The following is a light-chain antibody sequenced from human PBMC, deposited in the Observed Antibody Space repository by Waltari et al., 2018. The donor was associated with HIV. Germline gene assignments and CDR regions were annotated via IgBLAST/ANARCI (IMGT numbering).Light chain of an antibody. J-gene: IGLJ2*01. CDR2: RNN. CDR3: ATWDDSLSVVV. V-gene: IGLV1-47*01. CDR1: SSNIASNY. Sequence: QSVLTQPPSASGTPGQRVLISCSGSSSNIASNYVSWYQQLPGTAPKLPIYRNNPRPSGVPYRFSGSKSGTSASLAISGLRSEDEADYYCATWDDSLSVVVFGGGTKLTVL.